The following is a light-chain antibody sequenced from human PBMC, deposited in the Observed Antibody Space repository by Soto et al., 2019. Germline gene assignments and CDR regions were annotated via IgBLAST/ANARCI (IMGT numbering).Light chain of an antibody. J-gene: IGLJ2*01. Sequence: QSVLTQPASVSGSPGQSITISCTGTSSDVGSYNLVSWYQQHPGKAPKLMIYEGSKRPSGVSNRFSGSKSGNTASLTISGLPAEDYADYYCCSYAGSSTYVVFGGGTKLTVL. CDR2: EGS. V-gene: IGLV2-23*01. CDR3: CSYAGSSTYVV. CDR1: SSDVGSYNL.